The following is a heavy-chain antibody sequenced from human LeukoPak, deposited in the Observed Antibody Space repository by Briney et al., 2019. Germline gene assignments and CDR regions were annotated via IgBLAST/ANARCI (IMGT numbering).Heavy chain of an antibody. CDR1: GGSISSYY. CDR2: IYYSGST. V-gene: IGHV4-59*01. D-gene: IGHD5-12*01. CDR3: ARVEMATILGFDP. J-gene: IGHJ5*02. Sequence: PSETLSLTCTVSGGSISSYYWSWIRQPPGKGLEWIGYIYYSGSTNYNPSLKSRVTISVDTSKNQFSLKLSSVTAADTAVYYCARVEMATILGFDPWGQGTLVTVSS.